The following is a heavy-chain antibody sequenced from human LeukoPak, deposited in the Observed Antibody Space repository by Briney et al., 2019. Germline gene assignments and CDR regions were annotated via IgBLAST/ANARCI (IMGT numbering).Heavy chain of an antibody. CDR3: ARDRGYCSGGSCYPIFDY. CDR2: ISSSSSTI. CDR1: GFPFSTYA. Sequence: PGGSLRLSCAGSGFPFSTYAMNWVRQAPGKGLEWVSYISSSSSTIYYADSVKGRFTISRDNAKNSLYLQMNSLRDEDTAVYYCARDRGYCSGGSCYPIFDYWGQGTQVTVSS. J-gene: IGHJ4*02. D-gene: IGHD2-15*01. V-gene: IGHV3-48*02.